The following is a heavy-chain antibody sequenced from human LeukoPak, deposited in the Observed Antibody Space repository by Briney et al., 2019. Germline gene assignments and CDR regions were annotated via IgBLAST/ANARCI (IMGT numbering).Heavy chain of an antibody. CDR1: GGSIDGSSYY. J-gene: IGHJ5*02. Sequence: PSETLSLTCAVSGGSIDGSSYYWSWIRQPPGKGLEWIGEINHSGSTNYNPSLKSRVTISVDTSKNQFSLKLSSVTAADTAVYYCARTYSSGWYRGVSGFDPWGQGTLVTVSS. CDR3: ARTYSSGWYRGVSGFDP. D-gene: IGHD6-19*01. V-gene: IGHV4-34*01. CDR2: INHSGST.